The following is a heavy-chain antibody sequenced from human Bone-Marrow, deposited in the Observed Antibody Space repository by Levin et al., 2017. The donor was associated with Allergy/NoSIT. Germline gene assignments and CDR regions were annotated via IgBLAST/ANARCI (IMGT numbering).Heavy chain of an antibody. CDR3: GKVIEGYCSGSSCYSVDY. V-gene: IGHV3-30*18. D-gene: IGHD2-15*01. J-gene: IGHJ4*02. Sequence: GESLKISCAASGFTFSSYDMHWVRQAPGKGLEWVAVILYDGSNKYYADSVKGRFTLSRDNSKNTVYLQMNSLRAEDTAVYYRGKVIEGYCSGSSCYSVDYWGQGALVTVS. CDR2: ILYDGSNK. CDR1: GFTFSSYD.